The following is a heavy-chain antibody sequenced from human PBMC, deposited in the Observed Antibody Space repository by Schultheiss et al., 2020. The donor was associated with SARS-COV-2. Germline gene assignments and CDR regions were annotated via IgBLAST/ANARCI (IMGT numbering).Heavy chain of an antibody. V-gene: IGHV4-59*12. D-gene: IGHD3-3*01. CDR3: ARGLHLFWSGPPGY. CDR1: GGSISSYY. CDR2: IYYSGST. Sequence: SQTLSLTCTVSGGSISSYYWSWIRQHPGKGLEWIGYIYYSGSTYYNPSLKSRVTISVDTSKNQFSLKLSSVTAADTAVYYCARGLHLFWSGPPGYWGQGTLVTVSS. J-gene: IGHJ4*02.